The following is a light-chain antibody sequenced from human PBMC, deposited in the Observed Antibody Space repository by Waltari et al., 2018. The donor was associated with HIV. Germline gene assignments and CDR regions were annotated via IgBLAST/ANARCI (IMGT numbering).Light chain of an antibody. V-gene: IGKV4-1*01. CDR2: WAS. Sequence: DIVMTQSTESLAVSLGERTNINCKASQSILHGSTDKNYLAWYQQRVGQSPKLLIYWASTRESGVPERFNGSVSGTDFTLTISSLQAEDVAVYYCQQYYKTPWTFGRGTKVQI. CDR1: QSILHGSTDKNY. CDR3: QQYYKTPWT. J-gene: IGKJ1*01.